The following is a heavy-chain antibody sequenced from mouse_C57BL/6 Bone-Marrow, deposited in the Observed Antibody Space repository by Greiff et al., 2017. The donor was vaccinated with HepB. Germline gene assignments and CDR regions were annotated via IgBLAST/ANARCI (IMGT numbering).Heavy chain of an antibody. V-gene: IGHV1-15*01. Sequence: QVQLQQSGAELVRPGASVTLSCKASGYTFTDYEMHWVKQTPVHGLEWIGAIDPETGGTAYNQKFKGKAILTADKSSSTDYMELRSLTSEDSAVYYCTELGQDYYAMDYWGQGTSVTVSS. CDR3: TELGQDYYAMDY. CDR1: GYTFTDYE. J-gene: IGHJ4*01. CDR2: IDPETGGT. D-gene: IGHD4-1*01.